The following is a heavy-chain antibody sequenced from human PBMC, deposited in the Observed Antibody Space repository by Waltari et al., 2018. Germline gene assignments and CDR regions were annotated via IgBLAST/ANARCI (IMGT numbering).Heavy chain of an antibody. V-gene: IGHV3-7*01. J-gene: IGHJ4*02. CDR3: ARETGGYDYDSSGYFAY. CDR1: GFTVSSSW. Sequence: EVQLVEGGGGLVEPGGSLRLSCAASGFTVSSSWMSWVRQAPGKGLEWVANIKTDGSEKYYVDSVKGRFTISRDNAKNSLYLQMNSLRAEDTALYYCARETGGYDYDSSGYFAYWGQGTLVTVSS. D-gene: IGHD3-22*01. CDR2: IKTDGSEK.